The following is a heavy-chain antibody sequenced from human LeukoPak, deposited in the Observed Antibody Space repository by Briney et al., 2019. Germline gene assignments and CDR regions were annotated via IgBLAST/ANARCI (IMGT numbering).Heavy chain of an antibody. Sequence: GGSLRLSCGASGFTFSSYWMSWVRQAPGKGLEWVANVKQDGSEKYYVDSVKGRFTISRDNAKNSLYLQMNSLRVEDTAVYNCAAPRGGVVPAAIGAFDLWGQGTMVTVSS. CDR1: GFTFSSYW. V-gene: IGHV3-7*01. J-gene: IGHJ3*01. CDR3: AAPRGGVVPAAIGAFDL. CDR2: VKQDGSEK. D-gene: IGHD2-2*01.